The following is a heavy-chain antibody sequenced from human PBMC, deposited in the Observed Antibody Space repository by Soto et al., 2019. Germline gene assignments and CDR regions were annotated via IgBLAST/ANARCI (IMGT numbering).Heavy chain of an antibody. D-gene: IGHD3-16*02. CDR1: GYPFSTFG. Sequence: QVQLVQSGSEVKKPGASVKVSCKTSGYPFSTFGINWVRQAPGQGLEWMGWISVYSGNTIYPPNLQGRVTITTDTSTSTAYLDLRSLTFDDTAVYYCARASRLLYEVYWGQGTLVTVSS. J-gene: IGHJ4*02. CDR2: ISVYSGNT. V-gene: IGHV1-18*01. CDR3: ARASRLLYEVY.